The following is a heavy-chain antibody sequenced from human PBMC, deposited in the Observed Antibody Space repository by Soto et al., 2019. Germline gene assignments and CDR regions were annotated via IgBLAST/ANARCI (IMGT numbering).Heavy chain of an antibody. V-gene: IGHV4-59*01. CDR1: GGSIRSYY. Sequence: SETLSLTCTVSGGSIRSYYWSWIRQPPGKGLEWIGYIYYTGSTNYNPSLKSRVTISVDTSKNQFSLKLSSMTAADTAVYYCARGDMTPYNFDIWGQGTMVTVSS. D-gene: IGHD2-15*01. CDR3: ARGDMTPYNFDI. J-gene: IGHJ3*02. CDR2: IYYTGST.